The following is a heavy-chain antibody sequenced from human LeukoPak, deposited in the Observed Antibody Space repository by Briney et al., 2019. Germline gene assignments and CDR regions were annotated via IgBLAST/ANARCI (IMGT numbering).Heavy chain of an antibody. CDR2: IYYSGST. D-gene: IGHD3-22*01. CDR3: ARHPNYYDSSGYYWYFDL. Sequence: SETLSLTCTVSGDSISTYYWSWIRQPPGKGLEWIGYIYYSGSTNYNPSLKSRVTISVDTSKNQFSLKLSSVTAADTAVYYCARHPNYYDSSGYYWYFDLWGRGTLVTVSS. CDR1: GDSISTYY. J-gene: IGHJ2*01. V-gene: IGHV4-59*08.